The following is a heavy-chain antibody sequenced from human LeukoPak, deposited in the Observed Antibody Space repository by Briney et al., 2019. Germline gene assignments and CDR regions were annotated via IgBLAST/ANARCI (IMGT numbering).Heavy chain of an antibody. CDR2: ISGSGGST. Sequence: PGGSLRLSCAASGFTFSSYAMSWVRQAPGKGPEWVSAISGSGGSTYYADSVKGRFTISRDNSKNTLYLQMNSLRAEDTAVYYCAKEAQQTGRIPRNYYDSSGYYFSWGQGTLVTVSS. CDR3: AKEAQQTGRIPRNYYDSSGYYFS. J-gene: IGHJ5*02. CDR1: GFTFSSYA. V-gene: IGHV3-23*01. D-gene: IGHD3-22*01.